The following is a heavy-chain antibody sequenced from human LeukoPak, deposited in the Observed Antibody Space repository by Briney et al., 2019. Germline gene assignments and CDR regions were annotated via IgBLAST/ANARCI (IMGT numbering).Heavy chain of an antibody. CDR1: GGSFSGYY. D-gene: IGHD2-15*01. CDR3: ARARARGYCSGGSCYSIGAFDI. CDR2: IYYSGST. Sequence: SETLSLTCAVYGGSFSGYYWGWIRQPPGKGLEWIGSIYYSGSTYYNPSLKSRVTISVDTSKNQFSLKLSSVTAADTAVYYCARARARGYCSGGSCYSIGAFDIWGQGTMVTVSS. V-gene: IGHV4-34*01. J-gene: IGHJ3*02.